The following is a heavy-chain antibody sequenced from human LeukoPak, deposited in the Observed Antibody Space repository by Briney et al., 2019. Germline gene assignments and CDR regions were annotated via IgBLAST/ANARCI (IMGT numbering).Heavy chain of an antibody. CDR1: GYTLTELS. D-gene: IGHD3-3*01. Sequence: GASVKVSCKVSGYTLTELSMHWVRQAPGKGLEWMGGFDPEDGETIYAQKFQGRVTMTEDTSTDTAYMELSSLRSEDTAVYYCATAGALRFLEWLPAGDYWGQGTLVTVSS. V-gene: IGHV1-24*01. J-gene: IGHJ4*02. CDR3: ATAGALRFLEWLPAGDY. CDR2: FDPEDGET.